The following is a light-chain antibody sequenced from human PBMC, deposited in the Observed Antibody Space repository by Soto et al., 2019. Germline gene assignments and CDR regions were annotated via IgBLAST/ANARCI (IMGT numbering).Light chain of an antibody. Sequence: IQMTQSPSSLSASVQDRVTISCRASQSISSYLNWYQQKPGKATKLLIYAASSLQSGVPSRFSGSGSGTDFTLTISSLQPEDFATYYCQQSYSTPSITFGQGTRLEIK. J-gene: IGKJ5*01. V-gene: IGKV1-39*01. CDR2: AAS. CDR1: QSISSY. CDR3: QQSYSTPSIT.